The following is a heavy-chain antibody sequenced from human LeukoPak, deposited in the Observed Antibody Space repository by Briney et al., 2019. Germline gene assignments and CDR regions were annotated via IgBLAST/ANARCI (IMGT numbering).Heavy chain of an antibody. D-gene: IGHD3-3*01. J-gene: IGHJ4*02. Sequence: SETLSLICGVSGGSISSTNWWTWVRQPPGKGLEWIGEVHLDGRTNYNPSLESRLTMSVDLSENHISLKLTSVTAADTAVYYCAREGGFYRPLDYSGQGTLVTVSS. CDR2: VHLDGRT. CDR1: GGSISSTNW. V-gene: IGHV4-4*02. CDR3: AREGGFYRPLDY.